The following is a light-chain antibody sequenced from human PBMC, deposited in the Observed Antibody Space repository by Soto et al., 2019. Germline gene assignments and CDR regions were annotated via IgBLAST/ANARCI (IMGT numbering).Light chain of an antibody. CDR1: QSVSSN. CDR2: RAS. Sequence: EIVMTQSPATLSVSTGERATLSCRASQSVSSNLAWYQQKPGQAPRLLIYRASFRATGISGRFSGTGSGTEFTLSISSLQSEDFRLYYCQQDTKWPNTFGQGTRLEIK. V-gene: IGKV3-15*01. J-gene: IGKJ5*01. CDR3: QQDTKWPNT.